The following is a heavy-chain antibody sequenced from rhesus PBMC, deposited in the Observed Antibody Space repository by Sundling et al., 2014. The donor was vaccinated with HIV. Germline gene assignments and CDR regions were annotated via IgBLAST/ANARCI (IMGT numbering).Heavy chain of an antibody. CDR3: ARGWDYCSSTTCYDEHFEF. V-gene: IGHV1-200*01. J-gene: IGHJ1*01. Sequence: QVQLVQSGAEVKKPGASVKLSCKASGYTFTGYNIDWVRQAPGQGLEWLGWMNPSNGETGYAQKFQGRVTMTRDTSTTSAYMELSSLRSEDTAVYYCARGWDYCSSTTCYDEHFEFWGQGALVTVSS. CDR2: MNPSNGET. D-gene: IGHD2-2*01. CDR1: GYTFTGYN.